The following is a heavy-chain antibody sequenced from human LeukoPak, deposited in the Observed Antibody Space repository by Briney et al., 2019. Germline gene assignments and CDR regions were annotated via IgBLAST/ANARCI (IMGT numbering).Heavy chain of an antibody. V-gene: IGHV4-4*07. CDR1: GGSISSYY. CDR2: IHTSGST. Sequence: ETLSPTCTVSGGSISSYYWNWIRQPAGKGLEWIGRIHTSGSTNYNPSLKSRVTMSVDTSRNQFSLKLSSVTAADTAVYYCARGKVVAGTPGQNSWDYWGQGTLVTVSS. J-gene: IGHJ4*02. D-gene: IGHD6-19*01. CDR3: ARGKVVAGTPGQNSWDY.